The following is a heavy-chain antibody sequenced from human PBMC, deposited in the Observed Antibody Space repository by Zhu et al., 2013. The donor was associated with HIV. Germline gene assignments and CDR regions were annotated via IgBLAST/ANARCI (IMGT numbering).Heavy chain of an antibody. V-gene: IGHV4-34*01. CDR1: GGSFSGYY. J-gene: IGHJ4*03. Sequence: QVQLQQWGAGLLKPSETLSLTCAVYGGSFSGYYWSWIRQPPGKGLEWIGEINHSGSTNYNPSLKSRVTISVDTSKNQFSLKLSSVTAADTAVYYCARRSYYYGSGRYFDYWGQGPWSPSPQ. CDR2: INHSGST. CDR3: ARRSYYYGSGRYFDY. D-gene: IGHD3-10*01.